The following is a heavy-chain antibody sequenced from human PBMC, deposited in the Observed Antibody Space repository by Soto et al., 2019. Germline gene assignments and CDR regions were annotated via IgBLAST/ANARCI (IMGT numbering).Heavy chain of an antibody. V-gene: IGHV3-7*01. CDR2: IKQDGSAK. D-gene: IGHD3-3*01. CDR1: GFTFSSFW. Sequence: EVQLVESGGGLVQPGGSLTLSCAASGFTFSSFWMTWVRQAPGKGLEWVANIKQDGSAKNYVDSVEGRFTVSRDNAKNSLYLQMNSLRVEDTAVYYCVRSQSAAYHAWDQGTMVIVSS. CDR3: VRSQSAAYHA. J-gene: IGHJ3*01.